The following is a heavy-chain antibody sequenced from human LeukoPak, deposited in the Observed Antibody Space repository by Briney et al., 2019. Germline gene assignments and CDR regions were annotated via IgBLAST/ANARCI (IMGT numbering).Heavy chain of an antibody. Sequence: SETLSLTCTVSGGSINSYYWGWIRQPPGKGLEWIGNIFYSGMTKYNPSLKSRVTISVDTSKNLFSLKLNSVNDADTAVYFCARYDSSGFYQYFFDYWGPGTLVTVSS. CDR2: IFYSGMT. J-gene: IGHJ4*02. V-gene: IGHV4-59*01. CDR1: GGSINSYY. D-gene: IGHD3-22*01. CDR3: ARYDSSGFYQYFFDY.